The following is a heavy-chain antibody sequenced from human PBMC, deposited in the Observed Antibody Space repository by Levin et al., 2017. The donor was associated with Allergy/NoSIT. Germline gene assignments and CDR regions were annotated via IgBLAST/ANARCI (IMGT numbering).Heavy chain of an antibody. V-gene: IGHV1-2*03. CDR3: ARDLYDQPGGGNNWFDP. D-gene: IGHD2-15*01. CDR2: INPNSGGT. Sequence: LVASVKVSCKASGYTFTGYYRHWVRQAPGQGLEWMGWINPNSGGTNYAQKFQGRVTMNRETSISTAYMELSRLRSDDTAVYYCARDLYDQPGGGNNWFDPWGQGTLVTVSS. CDR1: GYTFTGYY. J-gene: IGHJ5*02.